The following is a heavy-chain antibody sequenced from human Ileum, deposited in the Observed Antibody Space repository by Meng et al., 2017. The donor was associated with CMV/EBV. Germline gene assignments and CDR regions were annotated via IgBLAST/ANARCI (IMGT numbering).Heavy chain of an antibody. Sequence: CIVSGFSLSTSGVGVGWIRQPPGKALEWLALIYWDDDKNYSPSLKSRLTITKDTSKNQVVLTMTNMDPVDTAAYYCAHRQSNSWFDSWGQGTLVTVSS. CDR3: AHRQSNSWFDS. D-gene: IGHD2/OR15-2a*01. CDR2: IYWDDDK. V-gene: IGHV2-5*02. J-gene: IGHJ5*01. CDR1: GFSLSTSGVG.